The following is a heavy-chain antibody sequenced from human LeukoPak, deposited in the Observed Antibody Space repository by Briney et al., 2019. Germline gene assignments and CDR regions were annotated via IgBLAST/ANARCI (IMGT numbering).Heavy chain of an antibody. D-gene: IGHD5-12*01. Sequence: GGSLRLTCAASGFTVSSNYMSWVRQAPGKGLEWVSVIYSGGSTYYADSVKGRFTISRDNSKNTLYLQMNSLRAEDTAVYYCAREGRFYGGYDVYYYGMDVWGQGTTVTVSS. CDR3: AREGRFYGGYDVYYYGMDV. V-gene: IGHV3-53*01. J-gene: IGHJ6*02. CDR2: IYSGGST. CDR1: GFTVSSNY.